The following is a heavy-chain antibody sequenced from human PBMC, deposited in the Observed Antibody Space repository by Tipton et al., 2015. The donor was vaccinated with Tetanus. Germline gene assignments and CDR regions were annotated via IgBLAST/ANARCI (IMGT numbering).Heavy chain of an antibody. CDR2: IDPNSGDP. J-gene: IGHJ6*02. CDR3: ARDRGNYIYYGMDV. CDR1: GYTFTGYY. V-gene: IGHV1-2*02. D-gene: IGHD3-22*01. Sequence: QLVQSGAELKKPGASVKVSCTASGYTFTGYYMYWVRQAAGQGLEWVGWIDPNSGDPIYAQNFQGRVTMTRDTSISTVYMELSRPRSDDTAVYYCARDRGNYIYYGMDVWGPGTTVTVS.